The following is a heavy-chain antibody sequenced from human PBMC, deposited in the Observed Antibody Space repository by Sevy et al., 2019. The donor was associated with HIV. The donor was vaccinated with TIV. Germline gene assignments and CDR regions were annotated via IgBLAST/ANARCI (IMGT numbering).Heavy chain of an antibody. CDR1: GFTFSTSA. J-gene: IGHJ3*02. Sequence: GGSLRLSCAASGFTFSTSAMHWVRQAPGKGLEWVAVISCDGSHKYYGNSVKGRFTLSRDNSKNTLHLQMNSLRAEDTAVYYCARVPIQLGAFDIWGQGTMVTVSS. CDR3: ARVPIQLGAFDI. V-gene: IGHV3-30*04. CDR2: ISCDGSHK. D-gene: IGHD5-18*01.